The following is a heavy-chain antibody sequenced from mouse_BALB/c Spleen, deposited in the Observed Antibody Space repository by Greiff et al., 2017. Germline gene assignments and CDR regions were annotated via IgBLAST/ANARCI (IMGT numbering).Heavy chain of an antibody. CDR2: INPGSGGT. D-gene: IGHD2-4*01. CDR1: GYTFSSYW. Sequence: QVQLQQSGAELMKPGASVKISCKATGYTFSSYWIQWVKQRPGHGLEWIGVINPGSGGTNYNEKFKGKATLTADKSSSTAYMQLSSLTSDDSAVYFCSNTMITTSYAMDYWGQGTSVTVSS. CDR3: SNTMITTSYAMDY. V-gene: IGHV1-54*01. J-gene: IGHJ4*01.